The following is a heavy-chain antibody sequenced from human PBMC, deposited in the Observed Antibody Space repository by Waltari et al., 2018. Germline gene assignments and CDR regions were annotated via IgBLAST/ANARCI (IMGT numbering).Heavy chain of an antibody. CDR3: ARSRIAAAGRAIDY. Sequence: QVQLVQSGAEVKKPVASVKVSCKASGYTFTSYDINWVRQATGQGLEWMGWMNPNSGNTGYAQKFQGRVTMTRNTSISTAYMELSSLRSEDTAVYYCARSRIAAAGRAIDYWGQGTLVTVSS. D-gene: IGHD6-13*01. CDR2: MNPNSGNT. V-gene: IGHV1-8*01. J-gene: IGHJ4*02. CDR1: GYTFTSYD.